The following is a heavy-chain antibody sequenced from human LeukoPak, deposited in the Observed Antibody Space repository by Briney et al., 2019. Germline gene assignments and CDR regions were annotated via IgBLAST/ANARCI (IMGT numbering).Heavy chain of an antibody. D-gene: IGHD6-19*01. CDR2: ISHEGSDA. CDR1: GFTFSSYG. CDR3: ARSSGGKPAPAYISGWYGDYLDY. V-gene: IGHV3-30*03. Sequence: GGSLRLSCAASGFTFSSYGMHWVRQAPGKGLEWVACISHEGSDAYYADSMKGRFTISRDQLKNTLYLQMNSLRAEDTAVYYCARSSGGKPAPAYISGWYGDYLDYWGQGALVTVSS. J-gene: IGHJ4*02.